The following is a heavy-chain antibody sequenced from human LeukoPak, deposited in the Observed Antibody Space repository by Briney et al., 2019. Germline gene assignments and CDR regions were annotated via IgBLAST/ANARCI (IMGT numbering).Heavy chain of an antibody. CDR2: INHSGST. CDR3: ARGAYYDSVFDY. D-gene: IGHD3-22*01. CDR1: GGSFSGYY. V-gene: IGHV4-34*01. J-gene: IGHJ4*02. Sequence: SETLSLTCAVYGGSFSGYYWSWIRQPPGKGLAWIGEINHSGSTNYNPSLKSRVTISVDTSNNQFSLELSSVTAADTGVYYCARGAYYDSVFDYWGQGTLVTVSS.